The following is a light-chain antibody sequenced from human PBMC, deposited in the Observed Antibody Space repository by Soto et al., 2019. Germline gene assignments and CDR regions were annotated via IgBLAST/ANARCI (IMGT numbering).Light chain of an antibody. J-gene: IGKJ1*01. CDR2: GAS. Sequence: EIVMTQSPATLSVSPGERATLSCRASQSVSSNLAWYQQKPGQAPRLLIYGASTRATGIPARFSGSGSGTEFTLTISSLQSEDVAVYYCQKYNNWARTFGQGTKVEIK. V-gene: IGKV3-15*01. CDR3: QKYNNWART. CDR1: QSVSSN.